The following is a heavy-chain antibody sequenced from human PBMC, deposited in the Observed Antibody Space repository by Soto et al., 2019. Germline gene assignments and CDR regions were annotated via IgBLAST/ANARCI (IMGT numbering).Heavy chain of an antibody. CDR1: GYTFTSYG. CDR3: ARGRITIFGVVIRENWFDP. J-gene: IGHJ5*02. CDR2: ISAYNGNT. V-gene: IGHV1-18*01. Sequence: ASVKVSCKAAGYTFTSYGISWGRQAPGQGLEWMGWISAYNGNTNYAQKLQGRVTMTTDTSTSTAYMGLRSLRSDDTAVYYCARGRITIFGVVIRENWFDPWGQGTLVTVSS. D-gene: IGHD3-3*01.